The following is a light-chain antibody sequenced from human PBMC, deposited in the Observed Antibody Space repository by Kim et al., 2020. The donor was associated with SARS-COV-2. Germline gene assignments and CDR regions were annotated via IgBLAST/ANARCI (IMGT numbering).Light chain of an antibody. Sequence: PGERATLSCRASQSVSSNYLAWYQQKPGQAPRLLIYGASSRATGIPDRFSGSGSGTDFTLTISRLEPEDFAVYYCQQYGSSPPITFGGGTKVDIK. V-gene: IGKV3-20*01. CDR3: QQYGSSPPIT. J-gene: IGKJ4*01. CDR2: GAS. CDR1: QSVSSNY.